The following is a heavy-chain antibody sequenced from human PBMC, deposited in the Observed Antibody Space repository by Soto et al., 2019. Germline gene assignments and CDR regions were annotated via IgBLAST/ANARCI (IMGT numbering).Heavy chain of an antibody. CDR2: INAGNGNT. J-gene: IGHJ6*02. V-gene: IGHV1-3*01. Sequence: ASGKVSCKASGYTFTSYAMHWVRQAPGQRLEWMGWINAGNGNTKYSQKFQGRVTITRDTSASTAYMELSSLRSEDTAVYYCARGADFYYYYGMDVWGQGTTVTVSS. CDR1: GYTFTSYA. CDR3: ARGADFYYYYGMDV.